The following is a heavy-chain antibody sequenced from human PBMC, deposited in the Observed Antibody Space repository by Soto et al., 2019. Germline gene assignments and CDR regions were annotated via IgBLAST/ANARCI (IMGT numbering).Heavy chain of an antibody. CDR2: FNPIIGTT. CDR3: ASLVVLEDSTGDWIDP. CDR1: GGTISSYA. J-gene: IGHJ5*02. V-gene: IGHV1-69*01. Sequence: QVQLVQSGAEVKKPGSSVKVSCSASGGTISSYAITWVRQAPGQGLEWMGGFNPIIGTTNYAQKFQGRVNITAEESTSTSSMEVSSLRSEDTAVYYCASLVVLEDSTGDWIDPWGQGTLVTVSS. D-gene: IGHD7-27*01.